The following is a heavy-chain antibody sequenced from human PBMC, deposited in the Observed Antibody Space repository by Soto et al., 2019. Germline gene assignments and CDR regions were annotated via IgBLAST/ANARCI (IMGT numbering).Heavy chain of an antibody. CDR2: IYYSGST. D-gene: IGHD2-2*01. J-gene: IGHJ6*03. V-gene: IGHV4-59*01. CDR3: ARWVVRDYYYMXV. Sequence: SETLPLTCTVHGGSISSYYWSWIGQPPGKGLEWIGYIYYSGSTNYNPSLKSRVTISVDTSKNQFSLKLSSVTAADTAVYYCARWVVRDYYYMXVWGKGTTVTVSS. CDR1: GGSISSYY.